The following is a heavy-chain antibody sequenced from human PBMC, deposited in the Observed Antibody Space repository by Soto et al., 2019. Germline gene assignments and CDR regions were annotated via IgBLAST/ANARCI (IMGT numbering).Heavy chain of an antibody. J-gene: IGHJ3*01. V-gene: IGHV1-2*02. CDR2: INPNSGGT. CDR3: AREYSRGYSGYGP. Sequence: ASVKVSCKASGYTFTGYYMHWVRQAPGQGLEWMGWINPNSGGTNYAQKFQGRVTMTRDTSISTAYMELSSLRSEDTAVYYCAREYSRGYSGYGPWGQGTMVTVS. D-gene: IGHD5-12*01. CDR1: GYTFTGYY.